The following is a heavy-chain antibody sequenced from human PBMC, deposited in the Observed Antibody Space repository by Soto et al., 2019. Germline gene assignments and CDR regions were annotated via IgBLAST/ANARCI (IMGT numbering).Heavy chain of an antibody. CDR1: GFTFDDYT. Sequence: EVQLVESGGVVVQPGGSLRLSCAASGFTFDDYTMHWVRQAPGKGLEWVSLISWDGGSTYYADSVKGRFTISRDNSKNSLYLQMNSLRTEDTALYYCAKDKVPSGSYYYFVYWGQGTLVTVSS. D-gene: IGHD1-26*01. J-gene: IGHJ4*02. CDR3: AKDKVPSGSYYYFVY. CDR2: ISWDGGST. V-gene: IGHV3-43*01.